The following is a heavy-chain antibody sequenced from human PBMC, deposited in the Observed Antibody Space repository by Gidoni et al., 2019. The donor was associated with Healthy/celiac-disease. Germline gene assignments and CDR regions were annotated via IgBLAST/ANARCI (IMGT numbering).Heavy chain of an antibody. V-gene: IGHV4-61*01. CDR2: IYYSGST. CDR3: ASGGLMGALDY. CDR1: GGSVSSGSYY. Sequence: QLPLQESGPGLVNPSEALSLTCTVSGGSVSSGSYYWSWIRQPPGKGLEWIGYIYYSGSTNYNPSLKSRVTISVDTSKNQFSLKLSSVTAADTAVYYCASGGLMGALDYWGQGTLVTVSS. D-gene: IGHD3-10*01. J-gene: IGHJ4*02.